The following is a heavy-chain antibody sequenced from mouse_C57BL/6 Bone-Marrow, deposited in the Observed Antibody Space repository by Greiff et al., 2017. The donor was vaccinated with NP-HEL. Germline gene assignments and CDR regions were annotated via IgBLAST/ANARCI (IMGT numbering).Heavy chain of an antibody. J-gene: IGHJ2*01. D-gene: IGHD1-1*01. CDR1: GYTFTSYW. CDR3: ARWGYYGFYYFDY. Sequence: QVQLQQPGAELVKPGASVKLSCKASGYTFTSYWMNWVKQRPGQGLEWIGMIHPNSGSTNYNEKFKSKATLTVDKSSSTAYMQLSSLTSEDSAVYYCARWGYYGFYYFDYWGQGTTLTVSS. CDR2: IHPNSGST. V-gene: IGHV1-64*01.